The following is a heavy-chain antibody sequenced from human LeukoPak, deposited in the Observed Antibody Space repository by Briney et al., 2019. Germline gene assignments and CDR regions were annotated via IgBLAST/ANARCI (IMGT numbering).Heavy chain of an antibody. CDR3: ARGATTPDY. D-gene: IGHD4-17*01. J-gene: IGHJ4*02. CDR1: GFTFSNYW. Sequence: GGSLRLSCAASGFTFSNYWMSWVRQAPGKGLEWVASIHPDGSVNHYVASVKGRFTISRDNAKNSLYLQMNSLRAEDTAVYYCARGATTPDYWGQGTLVTVSS. V-gene: IGHV3-7*03. CDR2: IHPDGSVN.